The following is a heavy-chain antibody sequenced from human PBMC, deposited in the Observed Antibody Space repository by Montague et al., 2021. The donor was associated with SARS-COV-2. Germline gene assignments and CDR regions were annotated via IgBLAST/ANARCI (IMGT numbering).Heavy chain of an antibody. CDR3: ARYGDYGSWFDP. CDR1: GFSLTTSGEG. CDR2: IYWDDDK. V-gene: IGHV2-5*02. D-gene: IGHD4-17*01. J-gene: IGHJ5*02. Sequence: PALVKPTQTLTLTCTFSGFSLTTSGEGVDWVRQPPGKALEWLALIYWDDDKRYSPSLKSRSTTSKDTTKNEVVLTVANMDPVDTATYYCARYGDYGSWFDPWGQGTLVTVSS.